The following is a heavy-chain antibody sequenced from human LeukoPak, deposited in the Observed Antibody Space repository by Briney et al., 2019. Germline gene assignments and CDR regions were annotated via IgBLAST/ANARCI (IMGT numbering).Heavy chain of an antibody. V-gene: IGHV4-4*02. D-gene: IGHD1-26*01. Sequence: PSGTLSLTCAVSGNSISSDDWWTWVRQPPGRGLEWIGEIYHRGSTNYNPSLKSRVTISIDKSRNHFSLMLSSVTAADTAVYYCARHPAGDSGRFDYWGQGTLVTVAS. J-gene: IGHJ4*02. CDR1: GNSISSDDW. CDR2: IYHRGST. CDR3: ARHPAGDSGRFDY.